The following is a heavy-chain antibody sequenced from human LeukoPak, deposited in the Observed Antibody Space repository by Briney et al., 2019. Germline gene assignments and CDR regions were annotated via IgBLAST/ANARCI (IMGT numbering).Heavy chain of an antibody. CDR3: ARGRKYYYYMDV. Sequence: ASVKVSCKASGYTFTSYGISWVRQAPGQGLEWMGWMNPNSGNTGYAQKFQGRVTMTRNTSISTAYMELSSLRSEDTAVYYCARGRKYYYYMDVWGKGTTVTISS. CDR1: GYTFTSYG. CDR2: MNPNSGNT. V-gene: IGHV1-8*02. J-gene: IGHJ6*03.